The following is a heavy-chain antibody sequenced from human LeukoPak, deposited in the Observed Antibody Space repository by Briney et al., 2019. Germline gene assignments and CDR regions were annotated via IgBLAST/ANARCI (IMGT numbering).Heavy chain of an antibody. CDR1: GFTFSTYG. CDR3: AKNSYYDSSGYSDY. V-gene: IGHV3-23*01. CDR2: IRDRGSST. J-gene: IGHJ4*02. D-gene: IGHD3-22*01. Sequence: GGSLRLSCAASGFTFSTYGMTWVRQAPGEGLDWVSTIRDRGSSTYYADSVKGRFTISRDNSKNTVYLQMNSLRAEDTAVYYCAKNSYYDSSGYSDYWGQGTLVTVSS.